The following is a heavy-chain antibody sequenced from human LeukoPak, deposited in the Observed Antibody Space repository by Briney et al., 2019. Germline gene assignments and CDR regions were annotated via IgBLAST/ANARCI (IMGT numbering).Heavy chain of an antibody. CDR1: GGSISTGGFF. J-gene: IGHJ6*02. CDR2: IYYSGAT. Sequence: PSETLSLTCTVSGGSISTGGFFWTWIRQHPGKGLEWIGYIYYSGATSYNPSLQSRLTMSVDTSKNQFSLKLSSATAADTAVYYCALGYCSGGNCPYYSYGMDVWGQGTTVTVSS. D-gene: IGHD2-15*01. CDR3: ALGYCSGGNCPYYSYGMDV. V-gene: IGHV4-31*03.